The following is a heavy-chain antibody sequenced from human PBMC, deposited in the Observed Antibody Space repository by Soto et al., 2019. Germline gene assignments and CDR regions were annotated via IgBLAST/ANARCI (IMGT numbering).Heavy chain of an antibody. D-gene: IGHD5-12*01. Sequence: ASVKVSCKASGYTFTSYYMHWVRQAPGQGLEWMGIINPSGGSTTYAQKFQGRVTMTRDTSTSTVYMELSSLRSEDTAVYYCARGDIVAMFGMDVWGQGTTVTVS. CDR1: GYTFTSYY. V-gene: IGHV1-46*01. CDR3: ARGDIVAMFGMDV. CDR2: INPSGGST. J-gene: IGHJ6*02.